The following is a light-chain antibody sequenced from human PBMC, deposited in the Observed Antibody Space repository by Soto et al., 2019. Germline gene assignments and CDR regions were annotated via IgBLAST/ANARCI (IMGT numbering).Light chain of an antibody. CDR3: QQSFITPLT. CDR1: QSIRRH. CDR2: TTF. Sequence: DIQLTQSPSSLSASVGDRVTITCRASQSIRRHLNWYQQKPGTAPKVLIYTTFTLQGGVPSRFSGSGSETVFTLTISSLQPEDFATYYCQQSFITPLTFGGGTKVDIK. J-gene: IGKJ4*01. V-gene: IGKV1-39*01.